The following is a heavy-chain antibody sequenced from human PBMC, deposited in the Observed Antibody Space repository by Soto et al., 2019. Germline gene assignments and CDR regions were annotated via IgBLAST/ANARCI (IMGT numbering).Heavy chain of an antibody. V-gene: IGHV3-21*06. J-gene: IGHJ4*02. CDR3: ARESEDLTSNFDY. CDR2: ISSTTNYI. CDR1: GFTLTRYS. Sequence: GGSLRLSCAASGFTLTRYSMNWVRQAPGKGLEWVSSISSTTNYIYYGDSMKGRFTISRDNAKNSLYLEMNSLRAEDTAVYYCARESEDLTSNFDYWGQGTLVTVSS.